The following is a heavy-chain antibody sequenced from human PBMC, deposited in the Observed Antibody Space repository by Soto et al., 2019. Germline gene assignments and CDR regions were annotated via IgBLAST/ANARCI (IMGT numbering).Heavy chain of an antibody. V-gene: IGHV3-21*06. J-gene: IGHJ4*02. CDR3: ARESEDLTSNFDY. CDR2: ISSTTNYI. CDR1: GFTLTRYS. Sequence: GGSLRLSCAASGFTLTRYSMNWVRQAPGKGLEWVSSISSTTNYIYYGDSMKGRFTISRDNAKNSLYLEMNSLRAEDTAVYYCARESEDLTSNFDYWGQGTLVTVSS.